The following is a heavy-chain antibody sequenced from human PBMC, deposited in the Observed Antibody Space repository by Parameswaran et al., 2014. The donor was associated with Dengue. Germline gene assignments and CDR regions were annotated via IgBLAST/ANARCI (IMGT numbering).Heavy chain of an antibody. D-gene: IGHD4-23*01. CDR3: ARLADYGGNDDFDY. Sequence: VRQAPGKGLEWVSYISSSGSTIYYADSVKGRFTISRDNAKNSLYLQMNSLRAEDTAVYYCARLADYGGNDDFDYWGQGTLVTVSS. V-gene: IGHV3-48*03. CDR2: ISSSGSTI. J-gene: IGHJ4*02.